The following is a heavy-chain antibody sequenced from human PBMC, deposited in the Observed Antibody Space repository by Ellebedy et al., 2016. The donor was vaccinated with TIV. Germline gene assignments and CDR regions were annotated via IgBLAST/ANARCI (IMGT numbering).Heavy chain of an antibody. CDR3: ARSDNLKTLDP. D-gene: IGHD1-1*01. CDR1: GGTFSSYA. J-gene: IGHJ5*02. Sequence: AASVKVSCKASGGTFSSYAISWVRQAPGQGLEWMGGIIPIFGTANYAQKFQGRVTITADESTSTAYMELSSLRSEDTAVYYCARSDNLKTLDPWGQGTLVTVSS. CDR2: IIPIFGTA. V-gene: IGHV1-69*13.